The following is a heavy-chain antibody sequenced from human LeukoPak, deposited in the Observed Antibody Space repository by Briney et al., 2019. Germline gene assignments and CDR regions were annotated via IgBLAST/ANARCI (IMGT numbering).Heavy chain of an antibody. D-gene: IGHD5-18*01. V-gene: IGHV3-74*01. CDR2: INXXLIST. CDR3: ARGNTAMVTPDYYYGMDV. J-gene: IGHJ6*02. Sequence: INXXLISTSYPASVKPRFTISRDNAKNTLYLQMNSLRAEDTAVYYCARGNTAMVTPDYYYGMDVWGQGTTVTVSS.